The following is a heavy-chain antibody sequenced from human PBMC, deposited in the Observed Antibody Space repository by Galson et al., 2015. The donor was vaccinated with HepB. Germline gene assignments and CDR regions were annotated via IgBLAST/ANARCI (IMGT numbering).Heavy chain of an antibody. V-gene: IGHV3-30*04. CDR1: GFIFSSYV. J-gene: IGHJ6*02. D-gene: IGHD3-9*01. Sequence: SLRLSCAASGFIFSSYVMQWVRQAPGKGLEWVAIISFDGSTKYYADSVKGRFTISRDNSRNTLYLQMNSLTVEDTAVYYCASPMYYDIPNELGYYNDMDVWGQGTAVTVSS. CDR2: ISFDGSTK. CDR3: ASPMYYDIPNELGYYNDMDV.